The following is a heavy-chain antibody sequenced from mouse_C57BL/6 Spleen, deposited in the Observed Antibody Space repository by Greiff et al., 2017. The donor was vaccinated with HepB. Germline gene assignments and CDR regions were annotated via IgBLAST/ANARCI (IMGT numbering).Heavy chain of an antibody. J-gene: IGHJ2*01. CDR3: ARHYYGSSYFDY. D-gene: IGHD1-1*01. CDR1: GYTFTSYW. Sequence: QVQLQQPGAELVKPGASVKLSCKASGYTFTSYWMQWVKQRPGQGLEWIGEIDPSDSYTNYNQKFKGQATLTVDTASSTAYMQLSSLTSEDSAVYYCARHYYGSSYFDYWGQGTTLTVSS. CDR2: IDPSDSYT. V-gene: IGHV1-50*01.